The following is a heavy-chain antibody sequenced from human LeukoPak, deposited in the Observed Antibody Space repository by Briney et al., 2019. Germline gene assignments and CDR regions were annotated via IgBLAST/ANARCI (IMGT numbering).Heavy chain of an antibody. J-gene: IGHJ5*02. Sequence: PSETLSLTCTVSGGSISSSSYYWGWIRQPPGKGLEWIGSIYYSGSTNYNPSLKSRVTISVDTSKNQFSLKLSSVTAADTAVYYCARRSYYYDSSGYLSSVKYNWFDPWGQGTLVTVSS. D-gene: IGHD3-22*01. CDR2: IYYSGST. V-gene: IGHV4-39*07. CDR1: GGSISSSSYY. CDR3: ARRSYYYDSSGYLSSVKYNWFDP.